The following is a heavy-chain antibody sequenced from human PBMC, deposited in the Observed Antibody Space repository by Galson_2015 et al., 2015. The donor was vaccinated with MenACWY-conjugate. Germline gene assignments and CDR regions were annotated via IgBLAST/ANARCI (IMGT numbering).Heavy chain of an antibody. D-gene: IGHD6-13*01. Sequence: SLRLSCAASGFTFSNDWMSWVRQAPGKGLEWVGRIKSKTDGGTTDYAAPVKGRFTISRDDSKNTLYLQMNSLKTEDTAVYYCTTGPQHPLFMDVWGQGTTVTVSS. CDR2: IKSKTDGGTT. CDR1: GFTFSNDW. V-gene: IGHV3-15*01. CDR3: TTGPQHPLFMDV. J-gene: IGHJ6*02.